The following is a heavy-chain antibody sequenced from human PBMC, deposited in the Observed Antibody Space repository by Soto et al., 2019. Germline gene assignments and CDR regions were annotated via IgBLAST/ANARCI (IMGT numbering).Heavy chain of an antibody. V-gene: IGHV4-61*05. CDR2: IYYSGST. CDR3: ARLIAAAGIYYFDY. Sequence: SETLSLTXTVSGGSISSSSYYWGWIRQPSGKGLEWIGYIYYSGSTNYNPSLKSRVTISVDTSKNQFSLKLSSVTAADTAVYYCARLIAAAGIYYFDYWGQGTLVTVSS. J-gene: IGHJ4*02. D-gene: IGHD6-13*01. CDR1: GGSISSSSYY.